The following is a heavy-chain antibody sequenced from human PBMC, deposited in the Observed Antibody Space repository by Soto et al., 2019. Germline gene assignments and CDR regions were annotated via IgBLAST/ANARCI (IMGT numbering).Heavy chain of an antibody. Sequence: GGSLRLSCVASGFAFSSYGMSWVRRTPGKGLEWASGISGSGGSTYYAASVKGRFTISRDNSKNTLFLQMNSLRGDDTAVYYCARGGYSYGPYNWFDSWGQGTLVTVSS. CDR2: ISGSGGST. CDR3: ARGGYSYGPYNWFDS. J-gene: IGHJ5*01. D-gene: IGHD5-18*01. V-gene: IGHV3-23*01. CDR1: GFAFSSYG.